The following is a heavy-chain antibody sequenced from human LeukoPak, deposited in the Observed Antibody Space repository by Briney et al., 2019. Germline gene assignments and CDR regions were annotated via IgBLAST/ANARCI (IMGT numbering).Heavy chain of an antibody. CDR3: ARALIGYYFDY. J-gene: IGHJ4*02. CDR2: IYSGGST. V-gene: IGHV3-66*01. CDR1: EFSVGSNY. Sequence: HAGGSLRLSCAASEFSVGSNYMTWVRQAPGKGLEWVSLIYSGGSTYYADSVKGRFTISRDNSKNSLYLQMNSLRAEDTAVYYCARALIGYYFDYWGQGTLVTVSS. D-gene: IGHD2-8*01.